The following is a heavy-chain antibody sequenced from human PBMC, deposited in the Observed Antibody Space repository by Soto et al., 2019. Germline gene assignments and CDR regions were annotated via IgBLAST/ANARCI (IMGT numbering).Heavy chain of an antibody. CDR2: ISSSVRST. CDR3: ARALHGGY. J-gene: IGHJ4*02. CDR1: GFTFSNYA. V-gene: IGHV3-23*01. Sequence: PGGSLRLSCAASGFTFSNYAMSWVRQAPGKGLEWVSAISSSVRSTYYADSVKGRFTISRDNSKNTLYLQMNSLRAEDTAVYHCARALHGGYWGQGTLVTVSS. D-gene: IGHD3-10*01.